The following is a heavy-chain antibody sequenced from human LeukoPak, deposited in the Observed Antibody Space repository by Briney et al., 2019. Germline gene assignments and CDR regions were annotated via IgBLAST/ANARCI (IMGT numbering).Heavy chain of an antibody. CDR2: IYYSGST. CDR1: GGSISSYY. J-gene: IGHJ4*02. D-gene: IGHD3-10*01. Sequence: PSETLSLTCTVSGGSISSYYWSWLRQPPGKGLEWIGYIYYSGSTNYNPSLKSRVTISVDTSKNQFSLKLSSVTAADTDVYYCARYYYGSGSYYNGTPLFDYWGQGTLVTVSS. CDR3: ARYYYGSGSYYNGTPLFDY. V-gene: IGHV4-59*01.